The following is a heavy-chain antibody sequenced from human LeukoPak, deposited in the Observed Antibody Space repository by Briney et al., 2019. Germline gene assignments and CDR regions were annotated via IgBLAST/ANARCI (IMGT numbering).Heavy chain of an antibody. CDR1: GYSISSGYY. Sequence: SETLSLTCVVSGYSISSGYYWGWIRQPPGKGLEWIGIIYHSGTTYYNPSLKSRLTMSVDTSKNQFSLKLSSVTAADTALYYCARHARYCSGTSCHKFDYWGQGSLVTVSS. J-gene: IGHJ4*02. D-gene: IGHD2-2*01. CDR2: IYHSGTT. CDR3: ARHARYCSGTSCHKFDY. V-gene: IGHV4-38-2*01.